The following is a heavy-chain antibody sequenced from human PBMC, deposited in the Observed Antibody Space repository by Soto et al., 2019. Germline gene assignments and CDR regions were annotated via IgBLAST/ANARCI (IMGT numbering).Heavy chain of an antibody. D-gene: IGHD6-19*01. J-gene: IGHJ3*02. CDR2: ISYDGSNK. Sequence: RGSLRLSCAASGFTFSSYGMHWVRQAPGKGLEWVAVISYDGSNKYYADSVKGRFTISRDNSKNTLYLQMNSLRAEDTAVYYCAKAHMTVAGTGSDAFDIWGQGTMVTVSS. CDR3: AKAHMTVAGTGSDAFDI. V-gene: IGHV3-30*18. CDR1: GFTFSSYG.